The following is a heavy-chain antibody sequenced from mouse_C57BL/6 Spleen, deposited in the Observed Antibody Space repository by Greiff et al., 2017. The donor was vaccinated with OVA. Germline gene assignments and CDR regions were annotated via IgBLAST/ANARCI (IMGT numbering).Heavy chain of an antibody. D-gene: IGHD2-5*01. V-gene: IGHV5-6*01. CDR1: GFTFSSYG. J-gene: IGHJ3*01. CDR3: ARDSKKAWFAY. Sequence: EVMLVESGGDLVKPGGSLKLSCAASGFTFSSYGMSWVRQTPDKRLEWVATISSGGSYTYYPDSVKGRFTISRDNAKNTLYLQMSSLKSEDTAMYYCARDSKKAWFAYWGQGTLVTVSA. CDR2: ISSGGSYT.